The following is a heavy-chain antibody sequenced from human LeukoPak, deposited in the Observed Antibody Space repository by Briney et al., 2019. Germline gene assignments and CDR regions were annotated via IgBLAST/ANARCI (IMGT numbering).Heavy chain of an antibody. V-gene: IGHV4-34*01. Sequence: PSETLSLTCAVSGGSFSGFYWTWIRQSPERGLEWIGEINHSGSYTNNPSLKSRVTISVATPRNQVFLELTSVTAADTAVYYCARGRYDGDDKGGFYNLDFWGQGTLVTVSS. J-gene: IGHJ4*02. CDR1: GGSFSGFY. CDR2: INHSGSY. D-gene: IGHD1-1*01. CDR3: ARGRYDGDDKGGFYNLDF.